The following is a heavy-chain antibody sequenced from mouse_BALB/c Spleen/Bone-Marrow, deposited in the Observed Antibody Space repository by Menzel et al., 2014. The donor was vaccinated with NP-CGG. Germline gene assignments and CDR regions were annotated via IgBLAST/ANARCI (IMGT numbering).Heavy chain of an antibody. Sequence: QRQQTRPGSVQPSQSLSTTCTVSGFFLTSYGVHWVRQSPVKGLEWLGVIWSDGSTDYNAAFISRLNISKDNSKSQIFFKMNSLQPNDTAIYFCARRDGYLFAYWGQGTLVTVSA. CDR3: ARRDGYLFAY. CDR1: GFFLTSYG. D-gene: IGHD2-3*01. V-gene: IGHV2-2*02. J-gene: IGHJ3*01. CDR2: IWSDGST.